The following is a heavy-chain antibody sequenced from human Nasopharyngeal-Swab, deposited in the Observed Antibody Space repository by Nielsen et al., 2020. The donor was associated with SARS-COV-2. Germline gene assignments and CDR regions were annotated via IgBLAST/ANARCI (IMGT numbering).Heavy chain of an antibody. V-gene: IGHV3-64D*06. CDR1: GFTFSSYS. CDR3: VKDWRYEYPSYMDI. CDR2: IDNNGGAT. J-gene: IGHJ6*03. D-gene: IGHD3-3*01. Sequence: GGSLRLSCAASGFTFSSYSMNWVRQAPGKGLEFVSAIDNNGGATYYADSVKGRFTISRDNSKSTLYLQLSSLRGDDTAVYYCVKDWRYEYPSYMDIWGKGTTIIVSS.